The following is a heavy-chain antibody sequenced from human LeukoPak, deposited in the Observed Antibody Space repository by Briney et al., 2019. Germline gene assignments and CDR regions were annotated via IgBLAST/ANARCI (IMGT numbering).Heavy chain of an antibody. CDR2: IYYSGST. CDR1: GGSISSSSYY. V-gene: IGHV4-39*01. CDR3: ARRLISLRSYYYYYYMDV. J-gene: IGHJ6*03. D-gene: IGHD3-16*01. Sequence: RTSETLSLTCPVSGGSISSSSYYWGWIRQPPGKGLEWIGSIYYSGSTYYSPSLKSRVTISVDTSKNQFSLKLSSVTAADTAVYYCARRLISLRSYYYYYYMDVWGKGTTVTVSS.